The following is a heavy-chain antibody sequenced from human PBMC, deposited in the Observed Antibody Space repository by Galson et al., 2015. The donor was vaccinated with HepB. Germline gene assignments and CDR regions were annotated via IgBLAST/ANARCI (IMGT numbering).Heavy chain of an antibody. CDR1: GGSISSGGYY. Sequence: TLSLTCTVSGGSISSGGYYWSWIRQHPGKGLEWIGYIYYSGSTYYNPSLKSRVTISVDTSKNQFSLKLSSVTAADTAVYYCARDPVVPATRAFDIWGQGTMVTVSS. V-gene: IGHV4-31*03. J-gene: IGHJ3*02. CDR3: ARDPVVPATRAFDI. CDR2: IYYSGST. D-gene: IGHD2-2*01.